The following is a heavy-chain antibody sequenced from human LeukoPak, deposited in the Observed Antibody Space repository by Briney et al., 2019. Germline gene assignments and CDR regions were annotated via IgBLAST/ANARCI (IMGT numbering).Heavy chain of an antibody. D-gene: IGHD6-13*01. J-gene: IGHJ5*02. CDR1: GFTFDDYA. Sequence: GGSLRLSCAASGFTFDDYAMHWVRQAPGKGLEWVSLISGDGGSTYYADSVKGRFTISRDNSKNSLYLRMNSLRTEDTALYYCAKSGYSSHWFDPWGQGTLVTVSS. V-gene: IGHV3-43*02. CDR3: AKSGYSSHWFDP. CDR2: ISGDGGST.